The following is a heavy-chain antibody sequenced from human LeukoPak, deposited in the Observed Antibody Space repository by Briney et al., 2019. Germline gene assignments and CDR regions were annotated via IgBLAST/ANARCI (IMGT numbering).Heavy chain of an antibody. Sequence: SETLSLTCTVSGVSISSYYWSWIRQPPEKGPEWIGHISYSGGTTYNPSLRSRVAISMDTSKNQFSLNLSPVTAADTAVYYCARVPDTSGYYYYFDYWGQGTLVTVSS. D-gene: IGHD3-22*01. J-gene: IGHJ4*02. CDR1: GVSISSYY. V-gene: IGHV4-59*01. CDR3: ARVPDTSGYYYYFDY. CDR2: ISYSGGT.